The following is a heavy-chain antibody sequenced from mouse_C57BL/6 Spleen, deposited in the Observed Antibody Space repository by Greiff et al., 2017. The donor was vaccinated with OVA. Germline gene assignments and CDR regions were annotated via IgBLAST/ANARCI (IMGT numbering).Heavy chain of an antibody. CDR2: INPNNGGT. CDR1: GYTFTDYN. D-gene: IGHD1-1*02. V-gene: IGHV1-18*01. CDR3: ARLGWEQNYFDY. Sequence: EVQLVESGPELVKPGASVKIPCKASGYTFTDYNMDWVKQSHGKSLEWIGDINPNNGGTIYNQKFKGKATLTVDKSSSTAYMELRSLTSEDTAVYYCARLGWEQNYFDYWGQGTTLTVSS. J-gene: IGHJ2*01.